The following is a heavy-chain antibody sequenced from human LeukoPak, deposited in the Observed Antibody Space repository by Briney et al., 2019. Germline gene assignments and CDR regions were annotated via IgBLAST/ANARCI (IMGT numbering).Heavy chain of an antibody. CDR1: GYTFTGYY. D-gene: IGHD2-15*01. V-gene: IGHV1-2*02. J-gene: IGHJ4*02. CDR2: INPNSGGT. CDR3: ARGRGYCSGGSCYQFDY. Sequence: ASVKVSCKASGYTFTGYYMHWVRQAPGQGLEWMGWINPNSGGTNYAQKFQGRVTMTRDTSISTAYMGLSRLRSDDTAVYYCARGRGYCSGGSCYQFDYWGQGTLVTVSS.